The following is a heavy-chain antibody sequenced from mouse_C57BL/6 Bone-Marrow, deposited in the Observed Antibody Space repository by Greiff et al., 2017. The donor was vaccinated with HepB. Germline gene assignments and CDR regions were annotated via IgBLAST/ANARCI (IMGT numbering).Heavy chain of an antibody. Sequence: EVQLKQSVAELVRPGASVKLSCTASGFNIKNTYMHWVKQRPEQGLEWIGRIDPANGNTKYAPKFQGKATITADTSSNTAYLQLSSLTSEDTAIYYCAYYYGSSPAWFAYWGQGTLVTVSA. D-gene: IGHD1-1*01. V-gene: IGHV14-3*01. CDR3: AYYYGSSPAWFAY. CDR2: IDPANGNT. J-gene: IGHJ3*01. CDR1: GFNIKNTY.